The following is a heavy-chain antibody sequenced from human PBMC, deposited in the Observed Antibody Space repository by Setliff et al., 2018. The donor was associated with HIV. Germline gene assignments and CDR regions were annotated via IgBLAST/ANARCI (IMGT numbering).Heavy chain of an antibody. D-gene: IGHD3-22*01. CDR1: GYSISSSYY. V-gene: IGHV4-38-2*01. J-gene: IGHJ4*02. Sequence: VTLSLTCAVSGYSISSSYYWGWIRQPPGKGLEWIASVYHGGSAYYNPSLKSRVTTSVDTSKNQFSLKLSSVTAADTAVYYCARGKNYYDSSGYHYWGQGTLVTVSS. CDR3: ARGKNYYDSSGYHY. CDR2: VYHGGSA.